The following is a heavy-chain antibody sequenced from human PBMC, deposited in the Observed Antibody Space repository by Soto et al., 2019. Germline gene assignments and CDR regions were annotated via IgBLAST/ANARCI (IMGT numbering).Heavy chain of an antibody. J-gene: IGHJ6*02. CDR1: GGSFSGYY. V-gene: IGHV4-34*01. CDR2: INHSGST. Sequence: SETLSLTCGGYGGSFSGYYWSWIRQPPGKGLEWIGEINHSGSTNYNPSLKSRVTISVDTSKNQFSLKLSSVTAADTAVYYCARVIAAAGTIYYYYYGMDVWGQGTTVTVSS. D-gene: IGHD6-13*01. CDR3: ARVIAAAGTIYYYYYGMDV.